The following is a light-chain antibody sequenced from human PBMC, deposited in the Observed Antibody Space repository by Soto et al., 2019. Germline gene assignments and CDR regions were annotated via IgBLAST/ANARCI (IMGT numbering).Light chain of an antibody. V-gene: IGKV3-11*01. CDR3: QQRSNRPQT. J-gene: IGKJ1*01. CDR1: QSIFTS. CDR2: DAS. Sequence: EIELTQSPATLSLSPGERATLSCRASQSIFTSLAWYQQRPGQAPRLLIYDASTRATGIPARFSGSGSGTDFTLTISSLESEDFAVYYCQQRSNRPQTFGQGTKVDIK.